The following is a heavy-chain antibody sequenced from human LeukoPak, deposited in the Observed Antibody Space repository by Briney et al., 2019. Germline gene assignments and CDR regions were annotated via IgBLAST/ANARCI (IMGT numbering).Heavy chain of an antibody. CDR2: IHYSGST. V-gene: IGHV4-59*01. CDR1: GGSISSYY. CDR3: AXXXXXXXXDVSGDAFDV. D-gene: IGHD2-21*02. J-gene: IGHJ3*01. Sequence: SETLSLTCTVSGGSISSYYWSWIRQPPGKGLEWIGYIHYSGSTNHSPSLKSRVSISVDTSKNKVSLKLNSVTAADTAVYYCAXXXXXXXXDVSGDAFDVWGQGTMVTVSS.